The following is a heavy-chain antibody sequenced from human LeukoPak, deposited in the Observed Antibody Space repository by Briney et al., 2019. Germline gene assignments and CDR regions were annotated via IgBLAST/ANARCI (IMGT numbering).Heavy chain of an antibody. D-gene: IGHD6-13*01. J-gene: IGHJ4*02. Sequence: PRGSLRLSCAASGFTFSSYAMSWVRQAPGKGLEWVSSIGGSGNYIYYADSVKGRFTISRDNAKNSLYLQMNSLRAEDTAVYYCARATTEAGISASGTAYWGQGTLVTVSS. V-gene: IGHV3-21*01. CDR1: GFTFSSYA. CDR2: IGGSGNYI. CDR3: ARATTEAGISASGTAY.